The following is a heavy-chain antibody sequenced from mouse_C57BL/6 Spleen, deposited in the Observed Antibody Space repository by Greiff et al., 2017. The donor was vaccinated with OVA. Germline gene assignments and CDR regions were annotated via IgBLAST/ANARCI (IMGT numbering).Heavy chain of an antibody. V-gene: IGHV5-17*01. CDR3: AKNWVSYAMDY. D-gene: IGHD4-1*01. J-gene: IGHJ4*01. CDR2: ISSGSSTI. CDR1: GFTFSDYG. Sequence: EVQRVESGGGLVKPGGSLKLSCAASGFTFSDYGMHWVRQAPEKGLEWVAYISSGSSTIYYADTVKGRFTISRDNAKNTLFLQMTSLRSEDTAMYYCAKNWVSYAMDYWGQGTSVTVSS.